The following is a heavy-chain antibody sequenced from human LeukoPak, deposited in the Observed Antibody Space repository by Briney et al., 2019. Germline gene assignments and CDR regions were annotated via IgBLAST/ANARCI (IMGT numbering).Heavy chain of an antibody. CDR2: INWNGGST. Sequence: GGSLRLSCAASGFTFDDYGMSWVRQAPGKGLEWVSGINWNGGSTGYADSVKGRFTISRDNAKNSLYLQMNSLRAEDTAVYYCARDTYDYVWGSYRLFDYWGQGTLVTVSS. CDR3: ARDTYDYVWGSYRLFDY. V-gene: IGHV3-20*04. CDR1: GFTFDDYG. J-gene: IGHJ4*02. D-gene: IGHD3-16*02.